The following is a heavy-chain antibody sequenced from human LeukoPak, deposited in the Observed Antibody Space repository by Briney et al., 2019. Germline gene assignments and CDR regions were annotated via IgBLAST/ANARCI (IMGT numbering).Heavy chain of an antibody. CDR3: AKGGYCSSSSCYQGVFDI. Sequence: GRSLRLSCAASGFTFSTYGMHWVRQAPGKGLEWMALLSYDGSNKHYADSVKGRFTISRDNSKNTVYLQMNSLRAEDTAVYYCAKGGYCSSSSCYQGVFDIWGQGTMVTVSS. CDR2: LSYDGSNK. J-gene: IGHJ3*02. CDR1: GFTFSTYG. V-gene: IGHV3-30*18. D-gene: IGHD2-2*03.